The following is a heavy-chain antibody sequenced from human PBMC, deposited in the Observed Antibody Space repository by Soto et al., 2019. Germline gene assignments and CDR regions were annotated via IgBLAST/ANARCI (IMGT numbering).Heavy chain of an antibody. J-gene: IGHJ6*03. V-gene: IGHV4-59*08. CDR1: GGSISSYD. CDR3: ARHGPGYYYYYMDV. Sequence: SETLSLTCTVSGGSISSYDWSWIRQHPGKGLEWIGYIYYSGSTNYNPSLKSRVTISVDTSKNQFSLKLSSVTAADTAVYYCARHGPGYYYYYMDVWGKGTTVTVSS. CDR2: IYYSGST.